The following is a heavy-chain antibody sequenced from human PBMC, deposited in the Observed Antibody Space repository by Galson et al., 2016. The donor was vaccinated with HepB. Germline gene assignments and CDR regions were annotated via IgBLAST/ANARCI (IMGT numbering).Heavy chain of an antibody. V-gene: IGHV3-13*01. CDR1: GFSFSNYD. J-gene: IGHJ6*04. Sequence: LRLSCAASGFSFSNYDMYWVRQAPGKGLQWVSSIYTAGDTYYQDSVEGRFTVSRENAKDSLYLHMKSLRAGDTAVYYCVRGSYSSDWYRTSAYDFGMDVWGKGTPVTVSS. D-gene: IGHD6-19*01. CDR2: IYTAGDT. CDR3: VRGSYSSDWYRTSAYDFGMDV.